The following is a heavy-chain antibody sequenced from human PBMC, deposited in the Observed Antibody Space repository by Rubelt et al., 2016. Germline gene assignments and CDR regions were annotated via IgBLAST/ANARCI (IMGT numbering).Heavy chain of an antibody. CDR1: GYSISSTNW. D-gene: IGHD3-16*01. J-gene: IGHJ4*02. Sequence: QVQLQESGPGLVKPSDTLSLTCAVSGYSISSTNWWGWIRQPPGKGLEWIGYIYYSGSTYYNPSLKSRVTLFVDTSKNQFSLKLNSMTAADTAVYYCARLGKWSAGGVDYWGQGTLVTVSS. CDR2: IYYSGST. CDR3: ARLGKWSAGGVDY. V-gene: IGHV4-28*01.